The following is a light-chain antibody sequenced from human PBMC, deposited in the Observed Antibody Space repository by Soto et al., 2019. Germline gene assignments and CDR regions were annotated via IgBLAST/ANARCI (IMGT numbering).Light chain of an antibody. CDR2: SAS. Sequence: DIQMTQSPSSLSASVGDRVTITCRATQSIGNFLNWYQQKPGKVPKLLIYSASTLQSGVTSRFSGSGSGTDFTLTIDTLQPEDFATYCCQQSYTTAPAFGGGTKVEIK. V-gene: IGKV1-39*01. CDR3: QQSYTTAPA. CDR1: QSIGNF. J-gene: IGKJ4*01.